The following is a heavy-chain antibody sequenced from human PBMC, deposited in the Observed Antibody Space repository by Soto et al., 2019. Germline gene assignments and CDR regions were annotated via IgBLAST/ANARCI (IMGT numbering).Heavy chain of an antibody. J-gene: IGHJ4*02. D-gene: IGHD2-15*01. CDR1: GYTFTSFD. V-gene: IGHV1-8*01. CDR3: ARGGDIGFCSGGSCSDLDY. CDR2: MSPNSGNT. Sequence: QVQLVQSGAEVKKPGASVKVSCKASGYTFTSFDINWVRQAPGQGFEWMGWMSPNSGNTGYAQKFQGRVTMTRDTSISTAYMELSSLRSEDTALYYCARGGDIGFCSGGSCSDLDYWGQGTLVTVSS.